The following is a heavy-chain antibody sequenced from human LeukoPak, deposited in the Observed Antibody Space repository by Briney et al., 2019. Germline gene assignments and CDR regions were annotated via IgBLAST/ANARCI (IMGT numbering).Heavy chain of an antibody. D-gene: IGHD5-18*01. CDR3: ARVKRIQLWVFDY. J-gene: IGHJ4*02. Sequence: GESLRISCKGSGYSFTYYWIGWVRQMPGKGLEWMGIIYPGDSDSRYSPSFQGQVTISADKSTSTAYLQWRSLKASDTAMYYCARVKRIQLWVFDYWGQGTLVTVSS. V-gene: IGHV5-51*01. CDR2: IYPGDSDS. CDR1: GYSFTYYW.